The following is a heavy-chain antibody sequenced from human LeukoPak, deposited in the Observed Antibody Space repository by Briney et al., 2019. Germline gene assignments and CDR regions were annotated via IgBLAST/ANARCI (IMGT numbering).Heavy chain of an antibody. D-gene: IGHD2-2*01. Sequence: GASMKVSCKASGYTFTSYYMHWVRQAPGQGLEWMGIINPSGGSTSYAQKFQGRVTMTRDTSTSTVYMELSGLRSEDTAVYYCARDDIVVVPAAMHYYYYYMDVWGKGTTVTVSS. CDR3: ARDDIVVVPAAMHYYYYYMDV. CDR2: INPSGGST. V-gene: IGHV1-46*01. J-gene: IGHJ6*03. CDR1: GYTFTSYY.